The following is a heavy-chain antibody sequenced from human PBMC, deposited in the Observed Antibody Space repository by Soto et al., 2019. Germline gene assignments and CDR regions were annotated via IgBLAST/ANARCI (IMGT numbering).Heavy chain of an antibody. CDR2: ISSSSSTI. J-gene: IGHJ4*02. CDR1: GFTFSSYS. CDR3: ARDYVPGYYDRSGYYWSCYY. D-gene: IGHD3-22*01. Sequence: GGSLRLSCAASGFTFSSYSMNWVRQAPGKGLEWVSYISSSSSTIYYADSVKGRFTISRDNAKNSLYLQMNSLRDEDTAVYYCARDYVPGYYDRSGYYWSCYYWGQGTLVTV. V-gene: IGHV3-48*02.